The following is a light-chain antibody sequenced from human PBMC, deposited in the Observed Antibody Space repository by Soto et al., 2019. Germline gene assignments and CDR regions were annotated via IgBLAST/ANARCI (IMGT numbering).Light chain of an antibody. CDR2: DVS. V-gene: IGKV3-11*01. CDR3: QQSSDWPLT. J-gene: IGKJ4*01. Sequence: EIVLTQSPATLSLSPGERATLSCRASQSVSSYLAWYQQRPGQAPRLLIYDVSNGATGIPARFSGSGSGTDFILTISSLEPEDFAVYYCQQSSDWPLTFGGGTKVEIK. CDR1: QSVSSY.